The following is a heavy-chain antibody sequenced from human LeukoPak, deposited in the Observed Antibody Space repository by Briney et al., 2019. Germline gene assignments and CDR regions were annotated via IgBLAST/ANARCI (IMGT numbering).Heavy chain of an antibody. CDR1: GGTFSTYA. V-gene: IGHV1-69*13. D-gene: IGHD3-9*01. CDR2: IIPIFGTS. CDR3: ARDDGRYFDRLGHNAFDI. J-gene: IGHJ3*02. Sequence: ASVKVSCKASGGTFSTYAISWVRQAPGQGLEWMGGIIPIFGTSNYAQKFQGRVTITADESTSTAYMELSSLRSEDTAVYYCARDDGRYFDRLGHNAFDIWGQGTLVTVSS.